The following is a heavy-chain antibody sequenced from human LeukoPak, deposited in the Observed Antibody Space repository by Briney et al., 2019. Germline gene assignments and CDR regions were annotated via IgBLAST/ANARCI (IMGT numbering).Heavy chain of an antibody. J-gene: IGHJ5*02. CDR1: GGSISSYY. CDR2: IYYSGST. V-gene: IGHV4-39*07. D-gene: IGHD6-19*01. CDR3: ARVGGGWGNWFDP. Sequence: PSETLSLTCTVSGGSISSYYWSWIRQPPGKGLEWIGSIYYSGSTYYNPSLKSRVTISVDTSKNQFSLKLSSVTAADTAVYYCARVGGGWGNWFDPWGQGTLVTVSS.